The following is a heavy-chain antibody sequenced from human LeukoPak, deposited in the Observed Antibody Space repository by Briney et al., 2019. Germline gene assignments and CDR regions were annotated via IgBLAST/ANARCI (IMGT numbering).Heavy chain of an antibody. D-gene: IGHD4-23*01. Sequence: PSETLSLTSTVSGGSIISFYWSWIRQPAGKGLEWIGRIYTTGSTNYNPSLKSRVTMSVDTSKNQFSLNLTSVTAAVTAVYYCARDRTYGGNSGFDYWGQGTLVTVSS. CDR3: ARDRTYGGNSGFDY. J-gene: IGHJ4*02. CDR2: IYTTGST. CDR1: GGSIISFY. V-gene: IGHV4-4*07.